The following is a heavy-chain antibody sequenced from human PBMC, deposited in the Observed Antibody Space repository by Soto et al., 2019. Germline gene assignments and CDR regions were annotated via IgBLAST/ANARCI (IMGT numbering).Heavy chain of an antibody. CDR1: GYSFTSYW. V-gene: IGHV5-51*01. D-gene: IGHD1-26*01. CDR3: ARLGGGSYYLGLWFDP. J-gene: IGHJ5*02. CDR2: IYPGDSDT. Sequence: GESLKISCKGSGYSFTSYWIGWVRQMPGKGLEWMGIIYPGDSDTRYSPSFQGQVTISADKSISTAYLQWSSLKASDTAMYYCARLGGGSYYLGLWFDPWGQGTLVTVSS.